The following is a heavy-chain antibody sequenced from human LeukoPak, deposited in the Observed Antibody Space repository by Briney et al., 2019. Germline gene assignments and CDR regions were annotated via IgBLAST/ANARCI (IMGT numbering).Heavy chain of an antibody. D-gene: IGHD3/OR15-3a*01. CDR1: GGSINSSSYY. CDR2: IYYSGSM. V-gene: IGHV4-39*07. Sequence: PSETLSLTCTVSGGSINSSSYYWGWIRQPPGKGLEWIGSIYYSGSMYYNASLKSRVTISVDTSKNQFSLKLSSVTAADTAVYYCAKAPPKEYDFWSGYYNYMDVWGKGTTVTVSS. CDR3: AKAPPKEYDFWSGYYNYMDV. J-gene: IGHJ6*03.